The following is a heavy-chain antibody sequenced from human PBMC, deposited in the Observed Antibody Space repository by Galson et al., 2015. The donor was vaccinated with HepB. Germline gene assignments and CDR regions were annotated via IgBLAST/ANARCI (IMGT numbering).Heavy chain of an antibody. CDR2: INQDGSEK. V-gene: IGHV3-7*03. CDR3: ARAKDGSGWDFDY. J-gene: IGHJ4*02. CDR1: GFTFSRNW. Sequence: SLRLSCAASGFTFSRNWMSWVRQAPGKGLEWVANINQDGSEKNYVDSVKGRFTISRDNAKNSLYLQMNSLRAEDTAVYYCARAKDGSGWDFDYWGQGTLVTVSS. D-gene: IGHD6-19*01.